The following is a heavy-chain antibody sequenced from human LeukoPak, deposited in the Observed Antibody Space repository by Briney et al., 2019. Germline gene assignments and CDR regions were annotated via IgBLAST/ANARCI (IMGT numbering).Heavy chain of an antibody. D-gene: IGHD6-6*01. CDR1: GFTLRNYW. J-gene: IGHJ4*01. CDR3: ARYRSSSGGPSYYLDY. V-gene: IGHV3-74*01. CDR2: ISGDGSVT. Sequence: GGSLRLSCTASGFTLRNYWMHWVRQVPGKRLVWVSRISGDGSVTNYADSVQGRFTISRDNAKSVVYLQINSLRSEDTTVYYCARYRSSSGGPSYYLDYWGHGSLVTVSA.